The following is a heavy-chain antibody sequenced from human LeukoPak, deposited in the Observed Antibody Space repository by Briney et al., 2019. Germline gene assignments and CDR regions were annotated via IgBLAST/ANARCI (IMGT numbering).Heavy chain of an antibody. D-gene: IGHD3-22*01. CDR1: GFTFSSYS. Sequence: GGSLRLSCAASGFTFSSYSMNWVRQAPGKGLEWVSYIISSSSTIYYADSVKGRFTISRDNAKNSLYLQMNSLRAEDTAVYYCAREGSYYYDSSGDDAFDIWGQGTMVTVSS. CDR2: IISSSSTI. J-gene: IGHJ3*02. CDR3: AREGSYYYDSSGDDAFDI. V-gene: IGHV3-48*04.